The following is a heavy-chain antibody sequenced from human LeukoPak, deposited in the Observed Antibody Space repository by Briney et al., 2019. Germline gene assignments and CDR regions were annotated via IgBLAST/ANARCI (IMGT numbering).Heavy chain of an antibody. Sequence: PSQTLSLTCAVSGGSISSGGYSWSWIRQPPGKGLEWIGYIYHSGSTYYNLSLKSRVTISVDRSKNQFSLKLSSVTAADTAVYYCARAERGYYGSGSLFEFDYWGQGTLVTVSS. CDR2: IYHSGST. CDR3: ARAERGYYGSGSLFEFDY. V-gene: IGHV4-30-2*01. J-gene: IGHJ4*02. D-gene: IGHD3-10*01. CDR1: GGSISSGGYS.